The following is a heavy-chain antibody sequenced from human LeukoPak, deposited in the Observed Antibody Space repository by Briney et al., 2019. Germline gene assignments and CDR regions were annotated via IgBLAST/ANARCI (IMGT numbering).Heavy chain of an antibody. Sequence: SETLSLTCAVYGGSFSGYYWSWIRQPPGKGREWIGEINHSGSTNYNPSLKSRVTISVDTSKNQFSLKLSSVTAADTAVYYCARAPRYIAVAGRYFDYWGQGTLVTVSS. D-gene: IGHD6-19*01. CDR2: INHSGST. J-gene: IGHJ4*02. CDR1: GGSFSGYY. CDR3: ARAPRYIAVAGRYFDY. V-gene: IGHV4-34*01.